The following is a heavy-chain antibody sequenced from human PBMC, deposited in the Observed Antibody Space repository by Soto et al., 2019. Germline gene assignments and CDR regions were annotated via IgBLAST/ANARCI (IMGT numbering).Heavy chain of an antibody. D-gene: IGHD6-19*01. CDR1: GGTFSSYA. V-gene: IGHV1-69*01. J-gene: IGHJ6*02. Sequence: QVQLVQSGAEVKKPGSSVKVSCKASGGTFSSYAISWVRQAPGQGLEWMGGIIPIFGTANYAQKFQGRVTITADESTSTAYMELSSLRSEDTAVYYCARGEGIAVAGDYYYGMDVWGQGTTVTVSS. CDR3: ARGEGIAVAGDYYYGMDV. CDR2: IIPIFGTA.